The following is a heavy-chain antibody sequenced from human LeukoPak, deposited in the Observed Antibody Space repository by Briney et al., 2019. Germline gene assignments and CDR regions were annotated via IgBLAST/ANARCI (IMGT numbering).Heavy chain of an antibody. CDR1: GFSFSSYA. D-gene: IGHD6-19*01. J-gene: IGHJ6*02. CDR2: IDAGGGDT. V-gene: IGHV3-23*01. CDR3: GRPTKYWLVRGNGVDV. Sequence: GASLRLSCAASGFSFSSYAMTWVRQAPGKGLEWDSSIDAGGGDTYHSDSVKGRFTISRDNSMNTLYLQMNSLRADDTAAYYCGRPTKYWLVRGNGVDVWGQGTTVTVSS.